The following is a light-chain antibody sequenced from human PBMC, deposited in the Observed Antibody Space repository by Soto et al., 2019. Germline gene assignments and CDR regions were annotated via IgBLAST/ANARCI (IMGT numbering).Light chain of an antibody. CDR3: QSYDSSLSGYV. V-gene: IGLV1-40*01. Sequence: QSVLTQPPSVSGAPGQRVTISCTGSSSNIGAGYDVHWYQRLPGTAHKLLIYGNSNRPSGVPDRFSGSKSGTSASLAITGLQAEDEADYYCQSYDSSLSGYVFGTGTKVTVL. CDR2: GNS. J-gene: IGLJ1*01. CDR1: SSNIGAGYD.